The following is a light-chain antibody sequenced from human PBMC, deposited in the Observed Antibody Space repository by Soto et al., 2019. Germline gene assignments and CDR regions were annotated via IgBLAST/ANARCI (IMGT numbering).Light chain of an antibody. Sequence: NFMLTQPHSVSESPGKTVTISCTRSSGSIASNYVQWYQQRPGSAPTTVIYEDNQRPSGGPDRFSGSIDSSSNSASLTISGLKTEDEAGYYCQSYDSSNQVVGGGTKLTAL. CDR1: SGSIASNY. CDR2: EDN. V-gene: IGLV6-57*03. J-gene: IGLJ2*01. CDR3: QSYDSSNQV.